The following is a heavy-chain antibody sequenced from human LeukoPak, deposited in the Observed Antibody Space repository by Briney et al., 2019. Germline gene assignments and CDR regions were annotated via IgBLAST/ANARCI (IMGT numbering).Heavy chain of an antibody. Sequence: PGGSLRLSCAASGFTFSSYSMNWVRQAPGKGLEWVSYISSSSSTIYYADSVKGRFTISRDNAKNSLYLQMNSLRDEDTAVYYCARDNFGRSFSHCSGGSCYGKGYYYYYMDVWGKGTTVTVSS. D-gene: IGHD2-15*01. CDR2: ISSSSSTI. V-gene: IGHV3-48*02. J-gene: IGHJ6*03. CDR3: ARDNFGRSFSHCSGGSCYGKGYYYYYMDV. CDR1: GFTFSSYS.